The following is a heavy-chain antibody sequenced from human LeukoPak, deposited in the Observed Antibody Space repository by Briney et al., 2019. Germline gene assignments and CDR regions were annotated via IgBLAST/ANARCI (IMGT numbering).Heavy chain of an antibody. J-gene: IGHJ6*02. V-gene: IGHV4-59*01. D-gene: IGHD3-10*01. CDR3: ARDNKRIGMRRGVMTPYLYYGMDV. CDR1: GDSISGYY. CDR2: ISDSGSA. Sequence: SETLSLTCTVWGDSISGYYWSWIRRPPGKGLELIGCISDSGSANYNPSLNSRATISVDTSKSQVSLKVSSVTAAATAVYYCARDNKRIGMRRGVMTPYLYYGMDVWGQGTTVTVSS.